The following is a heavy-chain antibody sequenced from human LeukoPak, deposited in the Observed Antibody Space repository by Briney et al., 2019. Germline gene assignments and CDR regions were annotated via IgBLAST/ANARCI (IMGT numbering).Heavy chain of an antibody. D-gene: IGHD3-22*01. CDR2: IYYTGST. Sequence: PSETLSLTCTVSGGCISSFYWSWIRQPPGKGLEWIGYIYYTGSTNYNSSLKSRVTISVDTSKNQFSLNLSSVTAADTAVFYCASLTTADAFDIWGQRTMVTVSS. CDR1: GGCISSFY. CDR3: ASLTTADAFDI. V-gene: IGHV4-59*01. J-gene: IGHJ3*02.